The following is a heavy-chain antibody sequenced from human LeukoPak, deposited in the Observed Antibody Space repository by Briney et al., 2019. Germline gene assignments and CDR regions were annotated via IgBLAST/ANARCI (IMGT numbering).Heavy chain of an antibody. V-gene: IGHV4-39*07. D-gene: IGHD6-19*01. CDR3: ARDTPPTSGWYVYYYYYMDV. CDR1: GGSISSGSYY. J-gene: IGHJ6*03. Sequence: SETLSLTCTVSGGSISSGSYYWGWIRQPPGKGLEWIGSIYYSGSTYYNPSLKSRVTISVDTSKNQFSLKLSSVTAADTAVYYCARDTPPTSGWYVYYYYYMDVWGKGTTVTVSS. CDR2: IYYSGST.